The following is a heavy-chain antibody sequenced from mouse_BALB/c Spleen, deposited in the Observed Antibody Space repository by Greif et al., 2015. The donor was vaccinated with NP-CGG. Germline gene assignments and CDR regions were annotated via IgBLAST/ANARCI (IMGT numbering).Heavy chain of an antibody. Sequence: EVQGVESGGGLVQPGGSLRLSCATSGFTFTDYYMSWVRQPPGKALEWLGFIRNKANGYTTEYSASVKGRFTISRDNSQSSLYLQMNTLRAEDSATYYCARAYYRYDSDYAMDYWGQGTSVTVSS. V-gene: IGHV7-3*02. CDR3: ARAYYRYDSDYAMDY. J-gene: IGHJ4*01. CDR1: GFTFTDYY. CDR2: IRNKANGYTT. D-gene: IGHD2-14*01.